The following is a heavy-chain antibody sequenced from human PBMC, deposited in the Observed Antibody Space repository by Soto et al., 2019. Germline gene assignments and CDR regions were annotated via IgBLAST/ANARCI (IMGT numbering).Heavy chain of an antibody. Sequence: DVQLLESGGGLVQPGGSLTISCAASRFTFSDFAMSWVRQAPGKGLEWVSSIGGGGTDTYYADSVKGRFTISRDNSKNTLYLQMDGLRDEDTAVYYCAKDAVPYNGKWDWFDSWGQGTLVIVSS. D-gene: IGHD1-20*01. J-gene: IGHJ5*01. V-gene: IGHV3-23*01. CDR1: RFTFSDFA. CDR2: IGGGGTDT. CDR3: AKDAVPYNGKWDWFDS.